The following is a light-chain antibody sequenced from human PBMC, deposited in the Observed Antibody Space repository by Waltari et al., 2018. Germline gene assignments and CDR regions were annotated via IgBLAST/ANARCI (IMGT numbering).Light chain of an antibody. CDR2: DAS. CDR3: YQHSSGYS. CDR1: QSVSSY. J-gene: IGKJ2*03. Sequence: VIWTQSPATLSSSPGERATLSFSASQSVSSYLAWFQQKPGHAPRLLIYDASSRATGIPDRFSGSGSGTDFTLTISSLEPEDVGVYHCYQHSSGYSFGQGTKVEIK. V-gene: IGKV3-11*01.